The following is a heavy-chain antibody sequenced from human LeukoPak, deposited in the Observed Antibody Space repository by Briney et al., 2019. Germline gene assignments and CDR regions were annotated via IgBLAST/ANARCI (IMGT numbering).Heavy chain of an antibody. V-gene: IGHV1-46*01. CDR2: INPSGGST. Sequence: ASVKVSCKASGYTFTSYYMHWVRQAPGQGLEWMGIINPSGGSTSYAQKFQGRVTMTRDTSTSTVYVELSSLRSEDTAVYYCARSGGSGSYYILFDYWGQGTLVTVSS. D-gene: IGHD3-10*01. J-gene: IGHJ4*02. CDR1: GYTFTSYY. CDR3: ARSGGSGSYYILFDY.